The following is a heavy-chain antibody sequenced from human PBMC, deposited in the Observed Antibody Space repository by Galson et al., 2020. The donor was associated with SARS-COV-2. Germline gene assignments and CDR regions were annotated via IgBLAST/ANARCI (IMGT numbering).Heavy chain of an antibody. V-gene: IGHV3-21*01. Sequence: GGSLRLSCAASGFTFSSYSMNWVRQAPGKGLEWVSSSSSSSSYIYYADSVKGRFTISRDNAKNSLYLQMNSLRAEDTAVYYCARDGAVAGTGDYFDYWGQGTLVTVSS. D-gene: IGHD6-19*01. J-gene: IGHJ4*02. CDR1: GFTFSSYS. CDR3: ARDGAVAGTGDYFDY. CDR2: SSSSSSYI.